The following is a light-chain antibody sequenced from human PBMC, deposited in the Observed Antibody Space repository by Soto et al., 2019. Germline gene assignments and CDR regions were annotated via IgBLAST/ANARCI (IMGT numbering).Light chain of an antibody. CDR1: QSVLYSSNNKNY. V-gene: IGKV4-1*01. CDR3: LQSYSQPWT. Sequence: DIVMTQSPDSLAVSLGERATINCKSSQSVLYSSNNKNYLAWYQQKPGQPPKLLIYWASTRESGVPDRFSGSGSGSDFTLTIRRLQAEEVAVYYCLQSYSQPWTFGQGNKVEI. CDR2: WAS. J-gene: IGKJ1*01.